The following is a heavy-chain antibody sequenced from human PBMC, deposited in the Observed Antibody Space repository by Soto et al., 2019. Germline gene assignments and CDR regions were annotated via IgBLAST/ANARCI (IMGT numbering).Heavy chain of an antibody. Sequence: SETLSLTCTVSGGSISSGGYYWSWIRQHPGKGLEWIGYIYYSGSTYYNPSLKSRVTISVDTSKNQFSLKLSSVTAADTAVYYCARDGRYDRGWFDPWGQGTLVTVSS. V-gene: IGHV4-31*03. D-gene: IGHD1-26*01. CDR1: GGSISSGGYY. J-gene: IGHJ5*02. CDR3: ARDGRYDRGWFDP. CDR2: IYYSGST.